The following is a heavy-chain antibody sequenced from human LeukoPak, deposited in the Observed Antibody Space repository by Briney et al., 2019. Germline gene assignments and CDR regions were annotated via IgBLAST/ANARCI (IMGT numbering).Heavy chain of an antibody. J-gene: IGHJ4*02. CDR3: ARLFHCTNGVCYGPNTEDY. D-gene: IGHD2-8*01. V-gene: IGHV4-61*02. CDR1: GGSISSGSYY. CDR2: IYTSGST. Sequence: SETLSLTCTVSGGSISSGSYYWSWIRQPAGKGLEWIGRIYTSGSTNYNPSLKSRVTISVDTPKNQFSLKLSSVTAADTAVYYCARLFHCTNGVCYGPNTEDYWGQGTLVTVSS.